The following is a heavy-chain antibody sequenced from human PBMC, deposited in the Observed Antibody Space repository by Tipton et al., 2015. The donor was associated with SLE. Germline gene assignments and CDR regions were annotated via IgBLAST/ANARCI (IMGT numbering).Heavy chain of an antibody. V-gene: IGHV3-23*01. Sequence: SLRLSCAASGFTFSTYGMRWVRQSPEKGLAWVSSISGTDNSTYYADSVKGRFTISRDNSKNTLYLQMSSLRAEDTALYYCARRNSESGAFDIWGQGTLVTVSS. D-gene: IGHD3-10*01. CDR3: ARRNSESGAFDI. J-gene: IGHJ3*02. CDR1: GFTFSTYG. CDR2: ISGTDNST.